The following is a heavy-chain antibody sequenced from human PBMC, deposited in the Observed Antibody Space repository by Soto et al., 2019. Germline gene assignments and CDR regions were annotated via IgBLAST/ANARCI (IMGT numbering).Heavy chain of an antibody. CDR1: GFSFSSYA. J-gene: IGHJ4*02. D-gene: IGHD1-26*01. CDR2: ISARGGSS. V-gene: IGHV3-23*01. CDR3: AKGSIEDSASVDN. Sequence: EVQLPESGGGLVQPGGSLRLSCAASGFSFSSYAMVWVRPAPGKGLEWVSVISARGGSSYFADSVKGRFTTSRDNSKNVLSLEMSRLRAEDTATYFCAKGSIEDSASVDNWGQGTLLLVSS.